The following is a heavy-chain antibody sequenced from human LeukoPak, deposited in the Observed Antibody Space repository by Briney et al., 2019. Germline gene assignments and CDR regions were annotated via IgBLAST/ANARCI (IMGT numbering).Heavy chain of an antibody. CDR2: INHSGST. Sequence: KPSETLSLTCAVYGGSFSGYYWSWIRHPPGKGLEWFGEINHSGSTNYNPSLKSRVTISVDTSKNQFSLRLSSVTAADTAVYYCARVLEGSSGQHWYFDLWGRGTLVTVSS. D-gene: IGHD6-19*01. CDR1: GGSFSGYY. J-gene: IGHJ2*01. V-gene: IGHV4-34*01. CDR3: ARVLEGSSGQHWYFDL.